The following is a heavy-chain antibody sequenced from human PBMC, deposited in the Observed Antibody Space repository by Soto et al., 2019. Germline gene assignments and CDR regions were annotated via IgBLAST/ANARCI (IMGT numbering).Heavy chain of an antibody. D-gene: IGHD4-17*01. CDR3: AGDPFGDYCMDY. CDR1: GFTFSSYA. J-gene: IGHJ4*02. V-gene: IGHV3-30-3*01. CDR2: ISYDGSNK. Sequence: GGSLRLSCAASGFTFSSYAMHWVRQAPGKGLEWVAVISYDGSNKYYADSVKGRFTISRDNSKNTLYLQMNSLRAEDTAVYYCAGDPFGDYCMDYWGQGTLVTVSS.